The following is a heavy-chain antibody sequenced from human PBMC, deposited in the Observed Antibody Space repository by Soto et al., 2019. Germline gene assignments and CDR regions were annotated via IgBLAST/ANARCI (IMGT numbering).Heavy chain of an antibody. D-gene: IGHD5-12*01. CDR3: GRDRRDGYDRYFEF. J-gene: IGHJ4*02. CDR2: ISFSGAT. CDR1: GVSITSYF. V-gene: IGHV4-59*01. Sequence: PSETLSLTSTVPGVSITSYFWSWIRQTPGKGLDWIGSISFSGATYSNPSLKGRVALSMGTSENHLSLTLNSVTSADTAVYFCGRDRRDGYDRYFEFWGQGTQVTVSS.